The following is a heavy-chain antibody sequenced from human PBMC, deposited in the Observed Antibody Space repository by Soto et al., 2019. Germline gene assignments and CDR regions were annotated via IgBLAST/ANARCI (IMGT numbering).Heavy chain of an antibody. Sequence: PSETLSLTCTVSGGSISSYYWSWIRQPPGKGLEWIGYIYYSGSTNYADSMKGRFTISRDNAKNSLYLQMSSLRAEDTALYYCARHGGTPDLYFDYWGQGTPVTVSS. V-gene: IGHV4-59*08. CDR3: ARHGGTPDLYFDY. D-gene: IGHD3-16*01. CDR1: GGSISSYY. CDR2: IYYSGST. J-gene: IGHJ4*02.